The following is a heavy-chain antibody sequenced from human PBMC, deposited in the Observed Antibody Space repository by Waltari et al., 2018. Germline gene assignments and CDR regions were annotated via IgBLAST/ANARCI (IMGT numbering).Heavy chain of an antibody. J-gene: IGHJ4*02. Sequence: EVQFLESGGDLVQPGGSLRLSCAASGFSIGSPAMSWGRQAPGKGPEWVAWITRQATTYYAGSVRGRFAISRDESDNKLYLQMSGLRAEDTAMYYCAKDHASSGWPTFDSWGQGTQVTVSS. CDR1: GFSIGSPA. V-gene: IGHV3-23*01. CDR2: ITRQATT. D-gene: IGHD6-19*01. CDR3: AKDHASSGWPTFDS.